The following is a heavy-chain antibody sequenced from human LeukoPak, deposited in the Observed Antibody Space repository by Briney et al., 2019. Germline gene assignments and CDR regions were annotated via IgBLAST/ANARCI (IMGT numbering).Heavy chain of an antibody. Sequence: ASVKVSCKASGYTFTSYGISWVRQAPGQGLEWMGWISAYNGNTNYAQKLQGRVTMTTDTSTSTAYVELRSLRSDDTAVYYCARASDSSGYSPLYYYYGMDVWGQGTTVTVSS. CDR2: ISAYNGNT. V-gene: IGHV1-18*01. CDR3: ARASDSSGYSPLYYYYGMDV. D-gene: IGHD3-22*01. CDR1: GYTFTSYG. J-gene: IGHJ6*02.